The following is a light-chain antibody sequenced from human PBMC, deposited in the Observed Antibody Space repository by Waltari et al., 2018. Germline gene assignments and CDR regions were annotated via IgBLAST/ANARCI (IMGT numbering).Light chain of an antibody. CDR3: QQYNNWPPWT. CDR2: GAS. CDR1: RSRSTN. Sequence: VMTQSPVALSVSPGESVTLSCRASRSRSTNLAWFQQRPGQGPRLLIYGASTRATGVPDRFSGSGSGTDFTLTITGLQSEDSAVYYCQQYNNWPPWTFGQGTKVEI. V-gene: IGKV3-15*01. J-gene: IGKJ1*01.